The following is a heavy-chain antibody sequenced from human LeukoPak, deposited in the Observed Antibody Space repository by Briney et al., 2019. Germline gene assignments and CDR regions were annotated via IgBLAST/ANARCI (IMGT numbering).Heavy chain of an antibody. CDR1: GFTFSSYG. V-gene: IGHV3-33*01. Sequence: GGSLRLSCAASGFTFSSYGMHWVRQAPGKGLEWVAVIWYDGSNKYYADSVKGRFTISRDNSKNTLYLQMNSLRAEDTAVYYCAREYIAAAGINWFDPWGQGTLVTVSS. J-gene: IGHJ5*02. CDR3: AREYIAAAGINWFDP. CDR2: IWYDGSNK. D-gene: IGHD6-13*01.